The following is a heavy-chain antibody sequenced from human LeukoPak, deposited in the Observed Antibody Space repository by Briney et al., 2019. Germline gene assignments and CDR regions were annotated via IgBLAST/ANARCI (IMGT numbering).Heavy chain of an antibody. V-gene: IGHV1-46*01. J-gene: IGHJ4*02. CDR3: ARLQGSGSYYNYFDY. CDR2: NNPSGGST. D-gene: IGHD1-26*01. CDR1: GYTFTSYY. Sequence: ASVKVSCKASGYTFTSYYMHWVRQAPGQGLEWMGINNPSGGSTSYAQKFQGRVTMTRDMSTSTVYMELSSLRSEDTAVYYCARLQGSGSYYNYFDYWGQGTLVTVSS.